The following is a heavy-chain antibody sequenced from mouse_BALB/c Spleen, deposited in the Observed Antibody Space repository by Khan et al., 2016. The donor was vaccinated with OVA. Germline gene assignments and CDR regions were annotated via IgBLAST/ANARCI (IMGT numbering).Heavy chain of an antibody. D-gene: IGHD2-4*01. Sequence: QVQLKQSGPGLVQPSQSLSITCTVSGFSLTTYGVHWVRQSPGKGLEWLGVIWSGGTTDYSAAFISRLSITKDNSRSQVFFKMNSRQANDTAIYDCARNYDYDEGLAYWGQGTLVTVSA. V-gene: IGHV2-2*02. CDR3: ARNYDYDEGLAY. CDR2: IWSGGTT. J-gene: IGHJ3*01. CDR1: GFSLTTYG.